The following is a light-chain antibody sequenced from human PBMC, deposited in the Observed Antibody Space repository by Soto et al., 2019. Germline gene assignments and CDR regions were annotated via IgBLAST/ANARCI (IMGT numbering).Light chain of an antibody. CDR2: EVT. CDR1: SSDVGYYDY. Sequence: QSALTQPPSASGLPGQSVTISCTGTSSDVGYYDYVSWYQQHPGKAPKLVIYEVTKRPSGVPDRVSASKSGNTASLTVSGLRAEDEADYYCSSYAGSNNFVFGSGTKLTV. CDR3: SSYAGSNNFV. V-gene: IGLV2-8*01. J-gene: IGLJ1*01.